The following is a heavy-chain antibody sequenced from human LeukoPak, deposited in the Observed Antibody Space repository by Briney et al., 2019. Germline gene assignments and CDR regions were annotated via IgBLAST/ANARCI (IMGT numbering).Heavy chain of an antibody. J-gene: IGHJ4*02. CDR2: ITSSGATT. CDR1: GFSFTDYY. V-gene: IGHV3-11*01. D-gene: IGHD4/OR15-4a*01. CDR3: ARDPDYGDPY. Sequence: GGSLRLSCSASGFSFTDYYMSWFRLSPDKGLEWIAYITSSGATTEYADSVKGRFTISRVNVKNSLYLQMNSLRPDDTAVYYCARDPDYGDPYWGQGTLVTVSS.